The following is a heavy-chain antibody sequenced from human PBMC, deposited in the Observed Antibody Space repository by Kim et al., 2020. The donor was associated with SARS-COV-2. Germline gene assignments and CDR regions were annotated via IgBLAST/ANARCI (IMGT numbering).Heavy chain of an antibody. D-gene: IGHD2-2*02. CDR2: ISFDGRNK. J-gene: IGHJ4*02. Sequence: GGSLRLSCAASGFTFSTYGMHWVRQAPGKGLEWVAVISFDGRNKYYADSVKGRFTISRDNSKNTLYLQMNSLRAEDTAMYYCAKDFVGYCSTTTCYMGDYWGQGTLVTVSS. V-gene: IGHV3-30*18. CDR3: AKDFVGYCSTTTCYMGDY. CDR1: GFTFSTYG.